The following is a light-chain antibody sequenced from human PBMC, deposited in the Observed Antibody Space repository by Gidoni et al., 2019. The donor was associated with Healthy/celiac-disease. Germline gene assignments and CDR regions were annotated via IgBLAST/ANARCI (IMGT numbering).Light chain of an antibody. J-gene: IGKJ1*01. CDR1: QTVLYSSNNKNY. V-gene: IGKV4-1*01. CDR3: QQYYSTPWT. Sequence: DIVMTQSPDSLAVSLGERATIDCKSSQTVLYSSNNKNYLAWYQQKSGQSPKLLIYWASSRESGVPDRFSGSGSGTDFTLTIGSLQAEDVAVYFCQQYYSTPWTFGQGTKVEIK. CDR2: WAS.